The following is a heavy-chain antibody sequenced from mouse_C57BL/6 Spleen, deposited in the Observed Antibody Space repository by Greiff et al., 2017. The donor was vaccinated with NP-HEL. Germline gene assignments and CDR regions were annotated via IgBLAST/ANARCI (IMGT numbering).Heavy chain of an antibody. CDR1: GFTFTDYY. CDR2: IRNKANGYTT. D-gene: IGHD1-1*01. Sequence: EVMLVESGGGLVQPGGSLSLSCAASGFTFTDYYMSWVRQPPGKALEWLGFIRNKANGYTTEYSASVKGRFTISRANSPSILSLQMTALRAEDTAPYFCARYMGVARYFAVWGPGTPVTVSS. CDR3: ARYMGVARYFAV. V-gene: IGHV7-3*01. J-gene: IGHJ1*01.